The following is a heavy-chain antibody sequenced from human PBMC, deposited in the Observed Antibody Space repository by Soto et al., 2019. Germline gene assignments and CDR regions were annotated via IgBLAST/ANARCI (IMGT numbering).Heavy chain of an antibody. CDR3: ARGGTYSSSWYYPYYYMDV. D-gene: IGHD6-13*01. CDR1: GFTVSSNY. V-gene: IGHV3-53*04. CDR2: IYSGGST. J-gene: IGHJ6*03. Sequence: GGSLRLSCAASGFTVSSNYMSWVRQAPGKGLEWVSVIYSGGSTYYADSVKGRFTISRHNSKNTLYLQMNSLRAEDTAVYYCARGGTYSSSWYYPYYYMDVWGKGTTVTVSS.